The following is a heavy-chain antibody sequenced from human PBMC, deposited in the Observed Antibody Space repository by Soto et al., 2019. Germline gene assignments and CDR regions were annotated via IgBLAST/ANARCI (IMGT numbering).Heavy chain of an antibody. V-gene: IGHV1-69*13. Sequence: GASVKVSCKASGGTFSSYAISWVRQAPGQGLEWMGGIIPIFGTANYAQKFQGRVTITADESTSTAYMELSSLRSEDTAVYYCATENPLYDSSGLDYWGQGTLVTVSS. CDR2: IIPIFGTA. CDR3: ATENPLYDSSGLDY. J-gene: IGHJ4*02. CDR1: GGTFSSYA. D-gene: IGHD3-22*01.